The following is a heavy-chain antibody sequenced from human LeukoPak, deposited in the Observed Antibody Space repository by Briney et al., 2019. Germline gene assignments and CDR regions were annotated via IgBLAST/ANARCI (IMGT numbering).Heavy chain of an antibody. Sequence: GGSLRLSCAASGFTASLYWMTWVRQAPGKGLEWVANIKHDGSDEHYVDSVKGRFTISRDNAKNSVYLQMSSLRAEDTAAYYCARLSVYSSTWLAYYMDVWGKGTTVTVSS. J-gene: IGHJ6*03. D-gene: IGHD6-13*01. CDR3: ARLSVYSSTWLAYYMDV. V-gene: IGHV3-7*01. CDR2: IKHDGSDE. CDR1: GFTASLYW.